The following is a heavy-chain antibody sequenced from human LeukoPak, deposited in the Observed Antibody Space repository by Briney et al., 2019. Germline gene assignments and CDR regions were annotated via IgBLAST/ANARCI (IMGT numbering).Heavy chain of an antibody. Sequence: GGSLTLPCTASGFTLKHAWMTWLRQPPGKELQWVGRIKRKTDRPTTHYAAPVKGRFNISRDASRNTRFLEMNSLEIEDTAIYYCTKVSGSYSFDYWGQGTLVTVSS. J-gene: IGHJ4*02. CDR3: TKVSGSYSFDY. D-gene: IGHD1-26*01. CDR2: IKRKTDRPTT. CDR1: GFTLKHAW. V-gene: IGHV3-15*01.